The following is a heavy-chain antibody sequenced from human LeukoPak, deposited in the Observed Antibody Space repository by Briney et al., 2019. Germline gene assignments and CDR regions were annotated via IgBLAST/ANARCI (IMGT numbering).Heavy chain of an antibody. CDR3: ARDIYGDYTFDY. D-gene: IGHD4-17*01. CDR1: GGSISSYY. V-gene: IGHV4-59*01. J-gene: IGHJ4*02. CDR2: IYYSGST. Sequence: SETLSLTCTVSGGSISSYYWSWIRQPPGKELEWIGYIYYSGSTNYNPSLKSRVTISVDTSKNQFSLKLSSVTAADTAVYYCARDIYGDYTFDYWGQGTLVTVSS.